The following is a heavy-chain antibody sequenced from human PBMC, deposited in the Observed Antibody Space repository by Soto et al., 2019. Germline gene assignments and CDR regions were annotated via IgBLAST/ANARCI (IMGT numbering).Heavy chain of an antibody. V-gene: IGHV4-34*01. CDR3: ARRHYDFWSGYYRYFDY. Sequence: PSETLSLTCAVYGGSFSGYYWSWIRQPPGKGLEWIGEINHSGSTNYNPSLKSRVTISVDTSKNQFSLKLGSVTAADTAVYYCARRHYDFWSGYYRYFDYWGQGTLVTVSS. J-gene: IGHJ4*02. D-gene: IGHD3-3*01. CDR2: INHSGST. CDR1: GGSFSGYY.